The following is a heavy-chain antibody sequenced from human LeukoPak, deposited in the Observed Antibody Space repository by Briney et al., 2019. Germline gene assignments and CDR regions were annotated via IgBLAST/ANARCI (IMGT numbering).Heavy chain of an antibody. J-gene: IGHJ4*02. Sequence: GASVKVSCKASRYTFTGYYMHWVRQAPGQGLEWMGWIKPNSGGTNYAQKFQGRVTMTRDMSTSTVYMELSSLRSEDTAVYYCARDPLHYGDYVDWDYWGQGTLVTVSS. CDR3: ARDPLHYGDYVDWDY. D-gene: IGHD4-17*01. CDR2: IKPNSGGT. CDR1: RYTFTGYY. V-gene: IGHV1-2*02.